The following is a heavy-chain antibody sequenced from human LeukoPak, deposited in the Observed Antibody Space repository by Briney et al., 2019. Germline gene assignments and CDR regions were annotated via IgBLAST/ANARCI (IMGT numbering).Heavy chain of an antibody. D-gene: IGHD3-10*01. Sequence: PEGSLRLSCAASGFSFSINSMNWVRQAPGKGLEWVSYISSGGGTIYYADSVKGRFTISRDNAKNSLYLQMNSLRDEDTAVYYCARGLSGSYVYWGQGTLVTVSS. CDR2: ISSGGGTI. CDR3: ARGLSGSYVY. J-gene: IGHJ4*02. V-gene: IGHV3-48*02. CDR1: GFSFSINS.